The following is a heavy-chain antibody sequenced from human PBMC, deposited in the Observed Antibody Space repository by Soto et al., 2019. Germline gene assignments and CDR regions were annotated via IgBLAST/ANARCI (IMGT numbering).Heavy chain of an antibody. CDR1: GFIFTSYG. V-gene: IGHV3-33*01. J-gene: IGHJ4*02. D-gene: IGHD6-19*01. Sequence: GGSLRLSCAASGFIFTSYGMHWVRQAPGKGLEWVAVVWYDGNNKYYADSMKGRFTISRDNSKNTLYLQMDSLRAEDTAVYYCARDGYSTGPYFFDYWGQGTLVTVSS. CDR3: ARDGYSTGPYFFDY. CDR2: VWYDGNNK.